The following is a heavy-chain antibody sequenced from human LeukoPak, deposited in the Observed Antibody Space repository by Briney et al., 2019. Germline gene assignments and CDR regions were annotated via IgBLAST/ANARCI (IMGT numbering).Heavy chain of an antibody. D-gene: IGHD2-2*01. Sequence: GVSLRLSCGASGFTFSSYAMSWVRQAPGEGREGVSSISGRGGSTYYADSVKGRFTIPRDNSKNTLYLQMNSLRAQHTAVYYCAKDRGYCSSTSCYLNWFDPWGQGTLVTVSS. CDR3: AKDRGYCSSTSCYLNWFDP. J-gene: IGHJ5*02. V-gene: IGHV3-23*01. CDR1: GFTFSSYA. CDR2: ISGRGGST.